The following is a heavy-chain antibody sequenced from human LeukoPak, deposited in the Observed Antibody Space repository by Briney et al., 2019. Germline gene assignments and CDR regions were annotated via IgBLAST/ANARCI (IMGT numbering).Heavy chain of an antibody. D-gene: IGHD3-9*01. J-gene: IGHJ3*02. CDR1: GGTFSSYA. V-gene: IGHV1-18*01. CDR2: ISAYNGNT. CDR3: ARGPVRYFDWLLQNDAFDI. Sequence: GASVKVSCKASGGTFSSYAISWVRQAPGQGLEWMGWISAYNGNTNYAQKLQGRVTMTTDTSTSTAYMELRSLRSDDTAVYYCARGPVRYFDWLLQNDAFDIWGQGTMVTVSS.